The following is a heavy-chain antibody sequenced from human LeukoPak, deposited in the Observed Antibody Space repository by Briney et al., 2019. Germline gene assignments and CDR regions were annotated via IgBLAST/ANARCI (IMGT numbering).Heavy chain of an antibody. V-gene: IGHV3-74*01. CDR2: INTDGSTT. CDR3: ARRGTPNAFDL. J-gene: IGHJ3*01. Sequence: GGSLRLSCAASGFTFSSYWMHWVRQAPGKGLVWVSRINTDGSTTSYADSVKGRLTISRDNSKNTMYLQMNNLRAEDTAVYYCARRGTPNAFDLWGQGTMVTVSS. CDR1: GFTFSSYW. D-gene: IGHD3-16*01.